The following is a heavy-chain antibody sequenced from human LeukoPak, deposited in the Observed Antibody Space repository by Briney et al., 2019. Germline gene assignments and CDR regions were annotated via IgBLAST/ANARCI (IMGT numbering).Heavy chain of an antibody. D-gene: IGHD6-19*01. CDR3: ARGKVVAGTPGQNSWDS. Sequence: PSETLSLTCTVSGGSISTYYWSWIRQPPGKGLEWIGYSDYSGSTSYNPSLKSRVTVSVDTSKNQFSLKLSSVTAADTAVYYCARGKVVAGTPGQNSWDSWGQGTLVTVSS. CDR2: SDYSGST. V-gene: IGHV4-59*12. CDR1: GGSISTYY. J-gene: IGHJ4*02.